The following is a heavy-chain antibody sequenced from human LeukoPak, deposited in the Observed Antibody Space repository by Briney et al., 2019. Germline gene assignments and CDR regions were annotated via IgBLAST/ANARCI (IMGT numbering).Heavy chain of an antibody. CDR1: GGTFSSYA. CDR3: ARASRVYSGSYIFDY. J-gene: IGHJ4*02. CDR2: IIPIFGTA. Sequence: SVKVSCKASGGTFSSYAISWVRQAPGQGLEWMGRIIPIFGTANYAQKFQGRVTITTDESTSTAYMELSSLRSEDTAVYYCARASRVYSGSYIFDYWGQGTLVTVSS. D-gene: IGHD1-26*01. V-gene: IGHV1-69*05.